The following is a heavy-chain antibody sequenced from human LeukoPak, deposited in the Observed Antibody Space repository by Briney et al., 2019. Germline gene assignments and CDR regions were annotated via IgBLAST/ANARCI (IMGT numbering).Heavy chain of an antibody. D-gene: IGHD3-22*01. CDR1: GFTFSSYS. CDR3: ARVKSYYYDSSGYYLDY. CDR2: ISSSSSTI. J-gene: IGHJ4*02. V-gene: IGHV3-48*04. Sequence: SGGSLRLSCAASGFTFSSYSMNWVRQAPGKGLEWVSYISSSSSTIYYADSVKGRFTISRDNAKNSLYLQMNSLRAEDTAVYYCARVKSYYYDSSGYYLDYWGQGTLVTVSS.